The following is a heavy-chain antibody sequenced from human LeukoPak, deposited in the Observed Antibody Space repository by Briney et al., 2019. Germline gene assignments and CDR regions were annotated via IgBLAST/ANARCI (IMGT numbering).Heavy chain of an antibody. CDR3: ASVTMVRGVIMGVDY. CDR2: IYYSGST. V-gene: IGHV4-59*08. D-gene: IGHD3-10*01. Sequence: PSETLSLTCTVSGGSISSYYWSWIRQPPGKGLEWIGCIYYSGSTNYNPSLKSRVTISVGTSKNQFSLKLSSVTAADTAVYYCASVTMVRGVIMGVDYWGQGTLVTVSS. J-gene: IGHJ4*02. CDR1: GGSISSYY.